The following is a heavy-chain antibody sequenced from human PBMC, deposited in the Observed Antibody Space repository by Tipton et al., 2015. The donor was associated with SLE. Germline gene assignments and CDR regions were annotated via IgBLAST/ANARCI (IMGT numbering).Heavy chain of an antibody. D-gene: IGHD1-26*01. J-gene: IGHJ4*02. CDR2: IYHSGTT. V-gene: IGHV4-4*02. CDR1: GGSINSYNW. Sequence: TLSLTCAVSGGSINSYNWWTWVRQPPGKGLEWIGEIYHSGTTNYNPSLKSRITISLDKSNNHFSLRLSSLTAADTAVYYCASLAGTYSSYFRGYWGRGALVSVSS. CDR3: ASLAGTYSSYFRGY.